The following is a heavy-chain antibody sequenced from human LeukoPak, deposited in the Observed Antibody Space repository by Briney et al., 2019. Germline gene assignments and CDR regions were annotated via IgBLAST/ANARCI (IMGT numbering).Heavy chain of an antibody. V-gene: IGHV4-59*01. J-gene: IGHJ4*02. CDR3: ARGVYIAAAQYAY. CDR1: GGSISSYY. Sequence: SETLSLTCTVSGGSISSYYWSWIRQPPGKGLEWIGYIYYSGTTNYNPSLKSRVTISVDTSKNQFSLKLSSVTAVDTAVYYCARGVYIAAAQYAYWGQGTLVTVSS. CDR2: IYYSGTT. D-gene: IGHD6-13*01.